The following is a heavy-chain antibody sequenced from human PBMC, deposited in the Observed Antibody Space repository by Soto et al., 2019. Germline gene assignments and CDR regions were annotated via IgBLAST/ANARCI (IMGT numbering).Heavy chain of an antibody. Sequence: EVQLLESGGGLVQPGGSLRLSCAASGFTFSSYAMSWVRQAPGKGLEWVSAISGSGGSTYYADSVKGRFTISRDNSKNTLYLQMNGLRAEDTAVYYCASLGRGSFHDQLTWGQGTLVTVSS. D-gene: IGHD1-26*01. J-gene: IGHJ4*02. CDR3: ASLGRGSFHDQLT. CDR1: GFTFSSYA. CDR2: ISGSGGST. V-gene: IGHV3-23*01.